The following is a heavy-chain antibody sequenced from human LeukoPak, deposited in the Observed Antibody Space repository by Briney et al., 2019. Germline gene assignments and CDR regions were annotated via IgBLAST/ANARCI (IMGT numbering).Heavy chain of an antibody. CDR1: GYTFTSYG. V-gene: IGHV1-18*01. D-gene: IGHD1-26*01. J-gene: IGHJ3*02. CDR3: ARTPYSGSYDGAFDI. CDR2: ISAYNGNT. Sequence: ASVKVSCKAPGYTFTSYGISWVRQAPGQGLEWMGWISAYNGNTNYAQKLQGRVTMTTDTSTSTAYMELRSLRSDDTAVYYCARTPYSGSYDGAFDIWGQGTMVTVSS.